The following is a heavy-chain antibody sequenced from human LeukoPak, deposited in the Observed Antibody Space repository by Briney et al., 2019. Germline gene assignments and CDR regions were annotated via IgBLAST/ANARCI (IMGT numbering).Heavy chain of an antibody. Sequence: GASLPISCKTSGSPFTSYWIGWVRQPPGKGLECMGVIFPRDSDVRYSPSFQGQVTISADKSTNTAYLHWGSLKASDSAMYYCVRSLPGTLLRGYGMDVWGPGTTVTVS. V-gene: IGHV5-51*01. D-gene: IGHD3-10*01. J-gene: IGHJ6*02. CDR1: GSPFTSYW. CDR2: IFPRDSDV. CDR3: VRSLPGTLLRGYGMDV.